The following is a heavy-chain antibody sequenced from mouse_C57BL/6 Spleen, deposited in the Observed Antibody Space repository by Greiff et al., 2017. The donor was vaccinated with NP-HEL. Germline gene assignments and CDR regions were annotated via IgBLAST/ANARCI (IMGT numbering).Heavy chain of an antibody. CDR2: IYPGDGDT. V-gene: IGHV1-82*01. J-gene: IGHJ4*01. CDR1: GYAFSSSW. D-gene: IGHD2-4*01. Sequence: QVQLKQSGPELVKPGASVKISCKASGYAFSSSWMNWVKQRPGKGLEWIGRIYPGDGDTNYNGKFKGKATLTADKSSSTAYMQLSSLTSEDSAVYCCARVDYDYDDYAMDYWGQGTSVTVSS. CDR3: ARVDYDYDDYAMDY.